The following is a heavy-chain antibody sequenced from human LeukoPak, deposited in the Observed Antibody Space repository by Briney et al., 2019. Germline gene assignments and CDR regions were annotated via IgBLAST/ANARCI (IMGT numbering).Heavy chain of an antibody. V-gene: IGHV3-13*01. CDR2: IGTVGDT. CDR1: GFTFSSSD. Sequence: GGCLRLSCVASGFTFSSSDMHWVRQATGKGLEWVSAIGTVGDTYYPGSVKGRFTISRENAKNSLYLQMNSLRPGDTAVYYCASSSGGFNGFDPWGQGTLVTVVS. J-gene: IGHJ5*02. CDR3: ASSSGGFNGFDP. D-gene: IGHD3-22*01.